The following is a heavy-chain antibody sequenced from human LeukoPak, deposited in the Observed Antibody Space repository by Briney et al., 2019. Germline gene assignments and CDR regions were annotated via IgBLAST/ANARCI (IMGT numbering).Heavy chain of an antibody. D-gene: IGHD6-13*01. J-gene: IGHJ4*02. V-gene: IGHV1-2*02. CDR3: ARISSSWYPFDY. CDR2: INPSSGGT. CDR1: GYTFTGYY. Sequence: GASVKVSCKASGYTFTGYYMHWVRQAPGQGLEWMGWINPSSGGTNYAQKFQGRVTMTRDTSISTAYMELSRLRSDDTAVYYCARISSSWYPFDYWGQGTLVTVSS.